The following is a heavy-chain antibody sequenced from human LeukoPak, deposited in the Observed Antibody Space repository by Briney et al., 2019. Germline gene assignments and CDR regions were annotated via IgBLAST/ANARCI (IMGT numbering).Heavy chain of an antibody. CDR1: GGSISSSSYY. V-gene: IGHV4-39*01. CDR3: ASQPEVMVYAIPFDY. CDR2: IYYSGST. D-gene: IGHD2-8*01. Sequence: SETLSLTCTVSGGSISSSSYYWGWIRQTPGKGLEWIGSIYYSGSTYYNPSLKSRVTISVDTSKNQFSLKLSSVTAADTAVYYCASQPEVMVYAIPFDYWGQGTLVTVSS. J-gene: IGHJ4*02.